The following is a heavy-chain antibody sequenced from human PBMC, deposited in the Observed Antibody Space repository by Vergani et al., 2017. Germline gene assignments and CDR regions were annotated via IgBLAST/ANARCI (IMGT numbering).Heavy chain of an antibody. CDR3: ASQGDYYDSSGYFDY. V-gene: IGHV4-30-2*01. J-gene: IGHJ4*02. CDR2: IYHSGST. Sequence: QLQLQESGSGLVKPSQTLSLTCAVSGGSISSGGYSWSWIRQPPGKGLEWIGYIYHSGSTYYNPSLKSRVTLSVDRSKNQFSLKLSSVTAADTAVYYCASQGDYYDSSGYFDYWGQGTLVTVSS. D-gene: IGHD3-22*01. CDR1: GGSISSGGYS.